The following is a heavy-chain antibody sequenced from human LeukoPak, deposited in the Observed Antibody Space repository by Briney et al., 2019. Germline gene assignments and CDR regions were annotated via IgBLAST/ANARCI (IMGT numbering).Heavy chain of an antibody. V-gene: IGHV5-10-1*01. CDR3: AGLGIYSSSC. CDR2: IDPSDSYT. Sequence: GESLRISCKGSGYSFTTYWISWARQMPGKGLEWMERIDPSDSYTKYSPSFQGHVTISADKSISTAYLQWSSLKASDTAMYYCAGLGIYSSSCWGQGTLVSVSS. D-gene: IGHD6-13*01. J-gene: IGHJ4*02. CDR1: GYSFTTYW.